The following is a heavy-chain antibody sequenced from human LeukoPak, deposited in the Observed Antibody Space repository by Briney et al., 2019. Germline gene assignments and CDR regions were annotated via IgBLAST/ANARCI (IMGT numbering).Heavy chain of an antibody. CDR2: IIPIFGTA. V-gene: IGHV1-69*13. D-gene: IGHD6-13*01. CDR1: GGTLSSYA. CDR3: ASYQQQLVLRS. J-gene: IGHJ3*01. Sequence: GASVKVSCKASGGTLSSYAISWVRQAPGQGLEWMGGIIPIFGTANYAQKFQGRVTITADESTSTAYMELSSLRSEDTAVYYCASYQQQLVLRSWGQGTMVTVSS.